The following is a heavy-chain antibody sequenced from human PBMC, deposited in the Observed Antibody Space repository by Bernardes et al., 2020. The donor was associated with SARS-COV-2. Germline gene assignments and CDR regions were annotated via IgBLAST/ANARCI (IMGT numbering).Heavy chain of an antibody. Sequence: SETLSLTCPVSGGLISSGTYYWGWIRQPPGKGLEWIASIHYSGSTDYNPSLKSRVSISVGPSENQISLRLRFVTAADTALYFCARHSHCSSTSCYLDYWGRGTVVTVSS. D-gene: IGHD2-2*01. V-gene: IGHV4-39*01. J-gene: IGHJ4*02. CDR2: IHYSGST. CDR1: GGLISSGTYY. CDR3: ARHSHCSSTSCYLDY.